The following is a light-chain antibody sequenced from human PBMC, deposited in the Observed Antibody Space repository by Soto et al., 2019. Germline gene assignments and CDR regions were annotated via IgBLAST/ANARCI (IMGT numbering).Light chain of an antibody. J-gene: IGKJ4*01. CDR1: QGIGST. V-gene: IGKV3-15*01. Sequence: EIVLTQSPAALSVSPGERVTLSCRASQGIGSTLAWYQQKPGQTPRLLIYDSSTRAIGIPARFSDSRSGTEFTLTINGLQSEDFAVYYCQRYNNWPLTFGGGTKVEIK. CDR3: QRYNNWPLT. CDR2: DSS.